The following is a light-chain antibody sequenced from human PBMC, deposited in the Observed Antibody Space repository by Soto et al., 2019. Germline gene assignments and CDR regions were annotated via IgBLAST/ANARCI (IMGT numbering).Light chain of an antibody. CDR2: EVS. Sequence: QSALTQPASVSGSPGQSITISCTGTRDDDGGYNYVSWYQQYPGKAPKLMIYEVSYRPSGVSNRFSGSRSGHTASLSISGLQAEDEADYYCSAYTNIGTLVFGGGTKLTVL. CDR1: RDDDGGYNY. J-gene: IGLJ3*02. V-gene: IGLV2-14*01. CDR3: SAYTNIGTLV.